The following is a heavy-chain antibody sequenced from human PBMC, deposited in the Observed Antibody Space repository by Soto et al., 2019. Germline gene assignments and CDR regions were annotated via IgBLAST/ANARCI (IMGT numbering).Heavy chain of an antibody. Sequence: QVHLVQSGAEVKKPGASVKVSCKASNETLTTYGVSWVRQAPGPGLEWMGWVSGYSGHSSSAQEFQDRVIMTTDTPTNTAYMELRSLTSDDSAVYFCARDSSSSGYYYGMDVWGQGTMVTVSS. D-gene: IGHD6-6*01. CDR2: VSGYSGHS. CDR1: NETLTTYG. CDR3: ARDSSSSGYYYGMDV. J-gene: IGHJ6*02. V-gene: IGHV1-18*01.